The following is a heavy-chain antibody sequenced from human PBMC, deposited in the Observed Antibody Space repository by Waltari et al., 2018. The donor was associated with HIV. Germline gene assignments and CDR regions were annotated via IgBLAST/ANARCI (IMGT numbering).Heavy chain of an antibody. D-gene: IGHD1-1*01. CDR2: ISVFNANT. Sequence: QVQLEQSGTGVKKPGASVKVSCRASGYTFNNYGITWVRQAPGQGLEWMGWISVFNANTNYAQKFQGRVTRTADTATRTVYLELRSLKSDDTAVYFCGRDLFPRLQLRSDWIDPWGQGTLVIVSS. V-gene: IGHV1-18*01. J-gene: IGHJ5*02. CDR3: GRDLFPRLQLRSDWIDP. CDR1: GYTFNNYG.